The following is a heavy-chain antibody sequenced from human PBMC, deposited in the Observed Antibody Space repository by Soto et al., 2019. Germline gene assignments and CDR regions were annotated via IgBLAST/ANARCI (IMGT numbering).Heavy chain of an antibody. Sequence: QVQLVQSGAEVKKPGASVKVSCKASGYTFTSYDINWVRQATGQGLEWMGWMNPNSGNTGYAQKLQGRVTMTRNTSISTAYMELSSLRSEDTAVYYCARGLGRSGYGTYYFDYWGQGTLVTVSS. CDR1: GYTFTSYD. J-gene: IGHJ4*02. V-gene: IGHV1-8*01. CDR2: MNPNSGNT. D-gene: IGHD3-22*01. CDR3: ARGLGRSGYGTYYFDY.